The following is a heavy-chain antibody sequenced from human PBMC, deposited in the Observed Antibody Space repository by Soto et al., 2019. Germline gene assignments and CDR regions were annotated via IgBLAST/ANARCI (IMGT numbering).Heavy chain of an antibody. CDR2: FRGRDGST. CDR1: GVTFSTNA. CDR3: AKVGLKWELLFDD. D-gene: IGHD1-26*01. V-gene: IGHV3-23*01. Sequence: EVQLLESGGGLVHPGGSLRLSSAASGVTFSTNARNWVRQAPGKGLEWVSTFRGRDGSTFYADSVKGRFTISRDTSKNTVYLQMDNLRAEDTAVYYCAKVGLKWELLFDDWGQGTLVTVSA. J-gene: IGHJ4*02.